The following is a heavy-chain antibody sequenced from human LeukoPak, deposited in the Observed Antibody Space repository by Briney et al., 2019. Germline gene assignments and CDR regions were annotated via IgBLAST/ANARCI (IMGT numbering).Heavy chain of an antibody. J-gene: IGHJ4*02. CDR1: GFTFTSAP. CDR3: ATKTPGNYPYDY. V-gene: IGHV3-23*01. Sequence: PGGSLRLSCVLSGFTFTSAPMNWVRQAPGKGLEWVSTSGTDGDTYYADSVKGRFTISRDNSKNTVHLQMTSLRVEDTAVYYCATKTPGNYPYDYWGQGTLVIV. CDR2: SGTDGDT. D-gene: IGHD3-22*01.